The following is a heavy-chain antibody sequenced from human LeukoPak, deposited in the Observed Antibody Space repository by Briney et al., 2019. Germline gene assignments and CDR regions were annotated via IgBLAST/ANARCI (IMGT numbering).Heavy chain of an antibody. J-gene: IGHJ4*02. V-gene: IGHV3-53*01. D-gene: IGHD3-22*01. CDR1: GFTVSINY. CDR2: IYSGGST. Sequence: PGGSLRLSCATPGFTVSINYITWVRQAPGKGLEWVSVIYSGGSTYYADSVQGRFTITRDNSKNTLYLQMNSLRAEDTAVYYCARVLYYYDSRGYRQFDYWGQGTLVTVSS. CDR3: ARVLYYYDSRGYRQFDY.